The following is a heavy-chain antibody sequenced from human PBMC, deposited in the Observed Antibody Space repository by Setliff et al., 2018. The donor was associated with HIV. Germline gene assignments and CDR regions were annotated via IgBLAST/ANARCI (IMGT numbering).Heavy chain of an antibody. CDR1: GFTFDDYG. V-gene: IGHV3-23*01. CDR2: ISGSGGDT. Sequence: PSETLRLSCAASGFTFDDYGMTWVRQAPGKGLECVAVISGSGGDTYYADPVKGRFVISREKSKSTLYLQMNSLRAEDTAVYYCAKEGSYDYVWRYYYAMDVWGQGTTVTVSS. CDR3: AKEGSYDYVWRYYYAMDV. J-gene: IGHJ6*02. D-gene: IGHD3-16*01.